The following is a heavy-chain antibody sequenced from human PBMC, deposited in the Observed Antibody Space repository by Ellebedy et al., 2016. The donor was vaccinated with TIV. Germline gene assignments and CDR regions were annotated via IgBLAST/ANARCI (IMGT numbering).Heavy chain of an antibody. CDR1: GYTFTSYG. Sequence: ASVKVSCKASGYTFTSYGISWARQAPGQGLEWMGWISAYNGHTNYALKFQGRVTMTTDTSTSTAYMEVRSLRSDDTAVYYCARDRGNILTGYLVDYWGQGTLVTVSS. J-gene: IGHJ4*02. CDR2: ISAYNGHT. CDR3: ARDRGNILTGYLVDY. V-gene: IGHV1-18*04. D-gene: IGHD3-9*01.